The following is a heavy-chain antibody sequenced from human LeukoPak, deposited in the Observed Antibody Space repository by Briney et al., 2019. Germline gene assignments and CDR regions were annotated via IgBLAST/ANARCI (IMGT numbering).Heavy chain of an antibody. J-gene: IGHJ4*02. CDR2: ISSTSSTI. CDR3: ARSRGNDY. V-gene: IGHV3-48*01. Sequence: GGSLRLSCAASGFTFTTYTMNWVRQAPGKGLEWISYISSTSSTIEYADSVKGRFTISRDNAKNSLYLQMNSLRGEDTAVYYCARSRGNDYWGQGTLVTVSS. CDR1: GFTFTTYT.